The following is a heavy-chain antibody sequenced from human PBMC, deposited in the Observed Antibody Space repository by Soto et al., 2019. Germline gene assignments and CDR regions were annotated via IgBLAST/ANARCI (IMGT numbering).Heavy chain of an antibody. CDR1: GGSISRSNW. V-gene: IGHV4-4*02. J-gene: IGHJ6*02. Sequence: SETVSLTCAVSGGSISRSNWWSWVRQPPGKGLEWIVEIYHSGITNYKPSLRSRVTISVDKSNNQFSLKLSSVTAADTAVYYCARDRAADSGSYYYYYGMDVWGQGTTVA. CDR2: IYHSGIT. D-gene: IGHD1-26*01. CDR3: ARDRAADSGSYYYYYGMDV.